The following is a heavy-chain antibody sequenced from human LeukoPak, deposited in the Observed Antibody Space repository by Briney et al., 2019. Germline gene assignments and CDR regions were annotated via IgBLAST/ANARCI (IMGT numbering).Heavy chain of an antibody. CDR2: ISYDGSSK. Sequence: GGSLRLSCAASGFTFSSYGMHWVRQAPGKGLEWVAVISYDGSSKYCADSVKGRFTISRDNSKNTLYLQMNSLRAEDTAVYYCAKGEIYYYGMDVWGQGTTVTVSS. CDR3: AKGEIYYYGMDV. CDR1: GFTFSSYG. J-gene: IGHJ6*02. V-gene: IGHV3-30*18.